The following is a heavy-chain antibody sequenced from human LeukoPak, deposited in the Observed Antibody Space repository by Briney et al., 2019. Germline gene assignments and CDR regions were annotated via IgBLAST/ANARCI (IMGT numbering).Heavy chain of an antibody. CDR1: GFTFNNYA. J-gene: IGHJ4*02. CDR2: ISGSGGTT. Sequence: GGSLRLSCAASGFTFNNYAMNWVRQAPGKGLEWVSVISGSGGTTYYADSVKGRFTISRDNSKNTLYLQMNSLRAEDTAVYYCARDGYIVVVTAMRGDYFDYWGQGTLVTVSS. V-gene: IGHV3-23*01. D-gene: IGHD2-21*02. CDR3: ARDGYIVVVTAMRGDYFDY.